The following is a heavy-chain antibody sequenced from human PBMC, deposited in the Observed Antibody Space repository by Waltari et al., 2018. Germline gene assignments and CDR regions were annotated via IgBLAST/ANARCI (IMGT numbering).Heavy chain of an antibody. J-gene: IGHJ6*02. CDR2: INPNTGGT. V-gene: IGHV1-2*06. CDR3: ARSTGTSYDSYYKGLDV. D-gene: IGHD3-16*01. Sequence: QGQLVQSGAEVKKPGASLKVSCKASEYIFTAFYIHWVRQAPGRGLEWMGRINPNTGGTNLAESFQGRVTVTRDTSITTAYMERTRLTSDDTAMYYCARSTGTSYDSYYKGLDVWGQGTTLTVSS. CDR1: EYIFTAFY.